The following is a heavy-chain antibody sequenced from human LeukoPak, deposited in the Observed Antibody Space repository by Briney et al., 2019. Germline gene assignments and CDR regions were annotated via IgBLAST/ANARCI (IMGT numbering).Heavy chain of an antibody. CDR1: GFTFSSYW. Sequence: GGSLRLSCAASGFTFSSYWMSWVRQAPGKGLEWVANIKQDGSEKYYVDSVKGRFTISRDNAKNSLYLQMNSLRAEDTAAYYCARRSGISMVRGVRDYYYGMDVWGKGATVTVSS. CDR3: ARRSGISMVRGVRDYYYGMDV. J-gene: IGHJ6*04. CDR2: IKQDGSEK. D-gene: IGHD3-10*01. V-gene: IGHV3-7*03.